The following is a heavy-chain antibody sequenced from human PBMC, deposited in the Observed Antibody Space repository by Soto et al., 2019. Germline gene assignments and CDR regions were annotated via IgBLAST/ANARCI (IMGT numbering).Heavy chain of an antibody. CDR2: ISPSTGNT. CDR3: ARCYCSVGSCYTCWHFDL. CDR1: GYTFMNYA. Sequence: QVQLVQSGAEVTEPGASVKLSCQASGYTFMNYAISWVRQAPGQGLEWMGWISPSTGNTDQAQNFQGRVTMTLDTSTNTANMELRTLRFDDSAVYYCARCYCSVGSCYTCWHFDLWGRGTLVTVSS. D-gene: IGHD2-15*01. V-gene: IGHV1-18*01. J-gene: IGHJ2*01.